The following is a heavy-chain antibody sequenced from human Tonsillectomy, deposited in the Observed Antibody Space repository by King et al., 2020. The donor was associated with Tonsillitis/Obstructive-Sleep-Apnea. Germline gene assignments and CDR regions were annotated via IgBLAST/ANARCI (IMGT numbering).Heavy chain of an antibody. J-gene: IGHJ6*03. Sequence: QLVQSGAEVKKPGASVKVSCRVSEYTLTELSMHWVRQAPGKGLEWMGGFDPEDGETIYAQKFQGRVTMTEDTSTDTAYIELSSLRSEDTAIYYCATALGTTTVVTNYYHYYMDVWGKGTTVTVSS. CDR3: ATALGTTTVVTNYYHYYMDV. CDR1: EYTLTELS. D-gene: IGHD4-23*01. V-gene: IGHV1-24*01. CDR2: FDPEDGET.